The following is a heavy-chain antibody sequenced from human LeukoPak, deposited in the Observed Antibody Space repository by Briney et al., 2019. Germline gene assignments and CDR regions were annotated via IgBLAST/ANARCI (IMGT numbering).Heavy chain of an antibody. CDR2: INHSGST. CDR1: GGSFSGYY. J-gene: IGHJ6*02. D-gene: IGHD6-13*01. V-gene: IGHV4-34*01. Sequence: SETLSLTCAVYGGSFSGYYWSWIRQPPGKGLEWIGEINHSGSTNYNPSLKSRVTISVDTSKNQFSLKLSSVTAADTAVYYCASLIAAADNYYYYGMDVWGQGTTVTVSS. CDR3: ASLIAAADNYYYYGMDV.